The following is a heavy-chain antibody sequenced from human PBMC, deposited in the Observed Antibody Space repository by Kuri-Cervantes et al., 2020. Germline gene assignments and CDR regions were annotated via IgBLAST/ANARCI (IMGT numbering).Heavy chain of an antibody. Sequence: SQTLSLTCAISGDSVSSNSAAWNWIRQSPSRGLEWLGRTYYRSKWYNDYAVSVKSRITINPDTSKNQFSLQLNSVTPEDTAVYYCARHLGYYGSGSGFFDPWGQGTLVTVSS. CDR1: GDSVSSNSAA. CDR2: TYYRSKWYN. CDR3: ARHLGYYGSGSGFFDP. D-gene: IGHD3-10*01. J-gene: IGHJ5*02. V-gene: IGHV6-1*01.